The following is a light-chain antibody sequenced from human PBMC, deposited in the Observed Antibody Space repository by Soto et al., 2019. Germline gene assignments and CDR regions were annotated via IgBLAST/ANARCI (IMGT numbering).Light chain of an antibody. CDR2: DDN. V-gene: IGLV1-51*01. CDR3: GTWDSSLSAGV. CDR1: SSNIGSNY. J-gene: IGLJ2*01. Sequence: QSVLTQPPSVSAAPGQKVTISCSGSSSNIGSNYVSWYQQLPGTAPKLLIYDDNKRPSGIPDRFSGSTSGTSATLGITGLQTGDEADYYCGTWDSSLSAGVFGGGTQLTVL.